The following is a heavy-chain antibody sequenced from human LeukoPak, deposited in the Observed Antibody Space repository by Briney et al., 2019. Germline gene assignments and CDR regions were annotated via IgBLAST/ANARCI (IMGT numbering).Heavy chain of an antibody. J-gene: IGHJ3*02. CDR3: ANPVYYGDAFDI. D-gene: IGHD2-8*01. Sequence: PGGSQRLSCAASGFTLSSYWMSWVRQAPGKGLEWVANINRDGSEKYYVDSVKGRFTISRDNSKNTLYLQMNSLRAEDTAVYYCANPVYYGDAFDIWGQGTMVTVSS. V-gene: IGHV3-7*05. CDR2: INRDGSEK. CDR1: GFTLSSYW.